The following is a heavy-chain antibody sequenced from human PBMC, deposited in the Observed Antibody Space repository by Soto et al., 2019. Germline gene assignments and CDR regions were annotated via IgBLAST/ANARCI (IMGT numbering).Heavy chain of an antibody. V-gene: IGHV4-31*03. CDR2: IYYSGST. CDR3: ARGGRRSPGMDV. J-gene: IGHJ6*02. CDR1: GGSIGSGGYY. Sequence: PSETLSLTCTVSGGSIGSGGYYWNGIRQHPGKGLEWIGYIYYSGSTYYNPSLKSRVTISVDTSKNQFSLKLSSVTAADTAVYYCARGGRRSPGMDVWGQGTTVT.